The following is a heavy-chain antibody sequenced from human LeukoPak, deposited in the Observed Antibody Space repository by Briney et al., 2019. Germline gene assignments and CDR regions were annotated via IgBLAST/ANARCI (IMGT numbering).Heavy chain of an antibody. CDR1: GFTFDDYA. CDR2: ISWNSGSI. Sequence: GGSLRLSCAASGFTFDDYAMHWVRQAPGKGLEWVSGISWNSGSIGYADSVKGRSTISRDNAKNSLYLQMNSLRAEDTALYYCARTPYSSGWYYFDYWGQGTLVTVSS. D-gene: IGHD6-19*01. V-gene: IGHV3-9*01. J-gene: IGHJ4*02. CDR3: ARTPYSSGWYYFDY.